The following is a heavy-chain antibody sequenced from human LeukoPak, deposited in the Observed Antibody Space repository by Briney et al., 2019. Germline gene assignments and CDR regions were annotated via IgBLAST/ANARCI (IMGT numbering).Heavy chain of an antibody. J-gene: IGHJ4*02. CDR1: GFSFDDYA. CDR3: AREGTYDYVWGSYRERGYFDY. D-gene: IGHD3-16*02. CDR2: ISWNSGCI. V-gene: IGHV3-9*01. Sequence: GRSLRLSCAASGFSFDDYALHWVRQPPGKGLEWVSGISWNSGCIGYADSLKGRFTISRDNAKNSLYLQMNSLRAEDTAVYYCAREGTYDYVWGSYRERGYFDYWGQGTLVTVSS.